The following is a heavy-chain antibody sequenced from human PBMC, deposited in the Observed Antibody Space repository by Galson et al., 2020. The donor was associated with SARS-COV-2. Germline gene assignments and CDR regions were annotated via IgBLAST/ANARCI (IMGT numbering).Heavy chain of an antibody. CDR3: VRGMINVVRGDVTSYFDS. Sequence: GGSLRLSCAASGFNFRGYWMYWVRQVPGKGLVWVSFINSAGSSTNYGDSVKGRFTISRDNAKNTLYLQMNSLRAEDTAVYYCVRGMINVVRGDVTSYFDSWGQGTLVTVSS. D-gene: IGHD3-10*01. CDR2: INSAGSST. CDR1: GFNFRGYW. V-gene: IGHV3-74*01. J-gene: IGHJ4*02.